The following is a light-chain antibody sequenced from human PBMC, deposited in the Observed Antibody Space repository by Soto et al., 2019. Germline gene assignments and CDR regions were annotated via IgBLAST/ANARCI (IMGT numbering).Light chain of an antibody. V-gene: IGKV1-27*01. J-gene: IGKJ3*01. CDR2: AAS. CDR1: QGIAFY. CDR3: QKYDTAPFT. Sequence: DVQMNQSPSSLSASVGDTVTITCRASQGIAFYLAWFQQRPGKAPNLLISAASNLQSGVPSRFSGSGSGTDFTLTISSLQPEEVATYYCQKYDTAPFTFGPGTRVEVK.